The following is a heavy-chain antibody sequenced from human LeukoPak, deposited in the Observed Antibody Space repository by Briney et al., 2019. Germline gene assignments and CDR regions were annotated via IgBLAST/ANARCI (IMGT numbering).Heavy chain of an antibody. CDR2: INHSGST. Sequence: SETLSLTCAVYGGSFSGYYWSWIRQPPGKGLEWIGEINHSGSTNYNPSLKSRVTISVDTSKNQFSLELSSVTAADTAVYYCARGLGDIAVAGTGDYWGQGTLVTVSS. D-gene: IGHD6-19*01. V-gene: IGHV4-34*01. CDR3: ARGLGDIAVAGTGDY. CDR1: GGSFSGYY. J-gene: IGHJ4*02.